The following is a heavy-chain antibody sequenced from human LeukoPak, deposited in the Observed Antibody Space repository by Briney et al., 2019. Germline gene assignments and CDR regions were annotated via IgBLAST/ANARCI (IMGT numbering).Heavy chain of an antibody. D-gene: IGHD4-23*01. CDR1: GGSFSGYY. CDR3: ASLGYDYGGKPPTY. J-gene: IGHJ4*02. V-gene: IGHV4-34*01. CDR2: INHSGST. Sequence: SETLSLTCAVYGGSFSGYYWSWIRQPPGKGLEWIGEINHSGSTNYNPSLKSRVTISLDTSKNQFSLKLSSVTAADTAVYYCASLGYDYGGKPPTYWGQGTLVTVSS.